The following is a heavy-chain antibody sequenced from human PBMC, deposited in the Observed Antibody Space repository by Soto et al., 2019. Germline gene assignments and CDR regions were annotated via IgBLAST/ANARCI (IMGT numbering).Heavy chain of an antibody. Sequence: SQTLSLTCAISGDSVSSNSAAWNWIRQSPSRGLEWLGRTYYRSKWYNDYAVSVKSRITINPDTSKNQFSLQLSSVTPEETAVYYCARGSSGWYVSDYYYGMDVWGQGTTVTVSS. CDR3: ARGSSGWYVSDYYYGMDV. V-gene: IGHV6-1*01. J-gene: IGHJ6*02. CDR1: GDSVSSNSAA. CDR2: TYYRSKWYN. D-gene: IGHD6-19*01.